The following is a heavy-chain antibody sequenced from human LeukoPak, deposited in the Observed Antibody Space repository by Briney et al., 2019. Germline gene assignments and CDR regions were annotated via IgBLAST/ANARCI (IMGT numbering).Heavy chain of an antibody. V-gene: IGHV4-59*08. Sequence: KPSETLSLTCTVSGGSISSYYWSWIRQPPGKGLEWIGYIYYSGSTNYNPSLKSRVTISVDTSKNQFSLKLSSVTAADTAVYYCARQASGGIAAAGSDFDYWGQGTLVTVSS. CDR2: IYYSGST. J-gene: IGHJ4*02. CDR1: GGSISSYY. CDR3: ARQASGGIAAAGSDFDY. D-gene: IGHD6-13*01.